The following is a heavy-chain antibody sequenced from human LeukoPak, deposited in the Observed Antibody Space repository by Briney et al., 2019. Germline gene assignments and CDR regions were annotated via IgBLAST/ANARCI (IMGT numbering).Heavy chain of an antibody. V-gene: IGHV3-7*04. CDR2: IKEDGSER. D-gene: IGHD3-22*01. CDR1: GFTLGTYW. CDR3: VRGYDSTGCYGDDF. Sequence: GGSLRLSCAASGFTLGTYWMSWVRQAPGKGLEWVANIKEDGSERYHVDSVKGRFTISRDNAKNSLYLQMNSLRAEDTAVYYCVRGYDSTGCYGDDFWGQGTLVTVSS. J-gene: IGHJ4*02.